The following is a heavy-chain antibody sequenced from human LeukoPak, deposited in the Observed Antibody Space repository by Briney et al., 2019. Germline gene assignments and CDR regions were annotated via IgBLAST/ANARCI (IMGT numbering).Heavy chain of an antibody. CDR2: IYHSGST. J-gene: IGHJ4*02. D-gene: IGHD6-13*01. Sequence: NPSETLSLXCAVSGYSISSGYYCGWILQPPGKGLAWIGSIYHSGSTYYNPSLKSRVTISVDTSKNQFSLKLSSVTAADTAVYYCARGTRIAAAGTFDYWGQGTLVTVSS. CDR3: ARGTRIAAAGTFDY. CDR1: GYSISSGYY. V-gene: IGHV4-38-2*01.